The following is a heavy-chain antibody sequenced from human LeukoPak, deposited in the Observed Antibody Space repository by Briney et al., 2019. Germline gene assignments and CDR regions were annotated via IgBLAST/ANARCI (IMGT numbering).Heavy chain of an antibody. J-gene: IGHJ4*02. CDR2: INPSGGST. Sequence: ASVKVSCKASGYTFTRYAVNWVRQAPGQGLEWMGIINPSGGSTSYAQKFQGRVTMTRDMSTSTVYMELSSLRSEDTAVYYCARDGDYGGDYWGQGTLVTVSS. D-gene: IGHD4-23*01. V-gene: IGHV1-46*01. CDR1: GYTFTRYA. CDR3: ARDGDYGGDY.